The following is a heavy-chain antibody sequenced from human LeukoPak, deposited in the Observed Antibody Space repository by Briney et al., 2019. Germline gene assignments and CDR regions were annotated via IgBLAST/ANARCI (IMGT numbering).Heavy chain of an antibody. CDR3: ARGVVPLAIYKGDFFYYYMDV. Sequence: GGSLRLSCVASSDNTPWMSWVRQAPGKGLEWVANIRQDGKERSYLDSVKGRFTISRNNAKNSLYLQMNSLRAEDTAVYYCARGVVPLAIYKGDFFYYYMDVWGKGTTVTVSS. D-gene: IGHD2-2*01. CDR2: IRQDGKER. J-gene: IGHJ6*03. CDR1: SDNTPW. V-gene: IGHV3-7*01.